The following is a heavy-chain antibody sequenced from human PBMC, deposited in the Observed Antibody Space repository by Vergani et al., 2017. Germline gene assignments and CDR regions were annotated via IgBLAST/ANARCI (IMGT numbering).Heavy chain of an antibody. V-gene: IGHV3-73*01. Sequence: EVQLVGSGGGLVQPGGSLKLSCAASGFTFSGSAMHWVRQASGKGLEWVGRIRSKANSYATAYAASVKGRFTISRDDSKNTAYLQMNSLKTEETAVYYCTSGSYPYYYYGMDVWGQGTTVTVSS. D-gene: IGHD1-26*01. CDR1: GFTFSGSA. J-gene: IGHJ6*02. CDR3: TSGSYPYYYYGMDV. CDR2: IRSKANSYAT.